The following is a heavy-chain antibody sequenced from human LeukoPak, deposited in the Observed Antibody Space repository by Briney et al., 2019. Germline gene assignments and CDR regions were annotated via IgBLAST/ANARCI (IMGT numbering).Heavy chain of an antibody. V-gene: IGHV3-30*04. CDR2: ISYDGSNK. CDR3: ARDQTPSQYYGMDV. D-gene: IGHD2-15*01. J-gene: IGHJ6*02. CDR1: GFTFSSYA. Sequence: PGRSLRLSCAASGFTFSSYAMHWVRQAPGKGLEWVAVISYDGSNKYYADSVKGRFTTSRDNSKNTLYLQMNSLRAEDTAVYYCARDQTPSQYYGMDVWGQGTTVTVSS.